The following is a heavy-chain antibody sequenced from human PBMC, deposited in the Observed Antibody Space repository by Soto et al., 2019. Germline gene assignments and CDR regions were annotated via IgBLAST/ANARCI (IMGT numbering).Heavy chain of an antibody. D-gene: IGHD2-21*02. CDR2: ISYDGSNK. V-gene: IGHV3-30*03. CDR3: ARDQGCGGDCYSEAFDI. J-gene: IGHJ3*02. CDR1: GFTFSSYG. Sequence: SLRLSCAASGFTFSSYGMHWVRQAPGKGLEWVAVISYDGSNKYYADSVKGRFTISRDNSKNTLYLQMNSLRAEDTAVYYCARDQGCGGDCYSEAFDIWGQGTMVTVSS.